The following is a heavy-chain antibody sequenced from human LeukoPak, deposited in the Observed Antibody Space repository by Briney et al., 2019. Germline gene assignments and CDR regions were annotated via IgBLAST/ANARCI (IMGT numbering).Heavy chain of an antibody. CDR1: GGSINSYY. V-gene: IGHV4-59*08. J-gene: IGHJ3*02. CDR2: IYYSVTT. D-gene: IGHD4-17*01. CDR3: ARHVATVTTSAFEI. Sequence: SETLSLTCTVSGGSINSYYWSWIRQPPGKGLEWIGYIYYSVTTSYNPSLKSRVTISVDTSKNQFSLKLSSVTAADTAVYYCARHVATVTTSAFEIWGQGTMVTVSS.